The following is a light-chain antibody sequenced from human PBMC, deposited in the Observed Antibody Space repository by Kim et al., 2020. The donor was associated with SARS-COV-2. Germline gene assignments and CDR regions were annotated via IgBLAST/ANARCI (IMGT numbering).Light chain of an antibody. J-gene: IGLJ3*02. CDR1: NIGSKS. CDR2: YDS. CDR3: HVWDGTADQGV. V-gene: IGLV3-21*04. Sequence: APGKTATITGGGNNIGSKSVHWYQQKPGQAPVLAIYYDSDRPSGIPERFSGSNSDNTAALTIARVEAGDEADYYCHVWDGTADQGVFGGGTQLTVL.